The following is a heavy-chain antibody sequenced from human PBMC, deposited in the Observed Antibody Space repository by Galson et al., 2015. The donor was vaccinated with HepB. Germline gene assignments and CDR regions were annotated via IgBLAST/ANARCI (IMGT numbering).Heavy chain of an antibody. CDR3: ARRGGDGYKSGAFDI. D-gene: IGHD5-24*01. CDR1: GGTFSSYA. Sequence: SVKVSCKASGGTFSSYAISWVRQAPGQGLEWMGGIIPIFGTANYAQKFQGRVTITADESTSTAYMELSSLRSEDTAVYYCARRGGDGYKSGAFDIWGQGTMVTVSS. J-gene: IGHJ3*02. V-gene: IGHV1-69*13. CDR2: IIPIFGTA.